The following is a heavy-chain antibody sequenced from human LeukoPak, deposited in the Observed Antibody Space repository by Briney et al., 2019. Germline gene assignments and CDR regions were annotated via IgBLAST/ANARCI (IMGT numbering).Heavy chain of an antibody. D-gene: IGHD3-22*01. Sequence: GGSLRLSCAASGFTFSSYGMSWVRQAPGKGLEWVSAISGSGGSTYYADSMKGRFTISRDNSNNTLYLQMNSLRAEDTAVYYCAKVVVGTVIVVASSNFYYYYMDVWGKGTTVTISS. CDR1: GFTFSSYG. CDR3: AKVVVGTVIVVASSNFYYYYMDV. V-gene: IGHV3-23*01. CDR2: ISGSGGST. J-gene: IGHJ6*03.